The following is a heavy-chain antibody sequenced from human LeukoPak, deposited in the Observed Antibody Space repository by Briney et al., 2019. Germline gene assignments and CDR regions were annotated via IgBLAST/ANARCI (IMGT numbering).Heavy chain of an antibody. D-gene: IGHD2-15*01. V-gene: IGHV1-2*02. Sequence: ASVKVSCKASGYTFTSYYMHWVRQAPGQGLEWMGWIDSNSGGTNYAQKFQGRVTMTRDTSISTAYMELSRLRSDDTAVYYCARERGYCSGGSCYSDAYYHYMDVWGKGTTVTVSS. J-gene: IGHJ6*03. CDR3: ARERGYCSGGSCYSDAYYHYMDV. CDR2: IDSNSGGT. CDR1: GYTFTSYY.